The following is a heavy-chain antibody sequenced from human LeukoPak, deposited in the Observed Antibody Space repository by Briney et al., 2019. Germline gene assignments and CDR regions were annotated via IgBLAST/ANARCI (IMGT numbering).Heavy chain of an antibody. V-gene: IGHV3-30-3*01. D-gene: IGHD2-15*01. Sequence: GRSLRLSCAASGFTFSSYAMHWVRQAPGKGLEWVAVISYDGSNKYYADSVKGRFTISRDNSKNTLYLQMNSLRAEDTAVYYCARDQDIVVVVAALGYWGQGTLVTVSS. CDR3: ARDQDIVVVVAALGY. J-gene: IGHJ4*02. CDR2: ISYDGSNK. CDR1: GFTFSSYA.